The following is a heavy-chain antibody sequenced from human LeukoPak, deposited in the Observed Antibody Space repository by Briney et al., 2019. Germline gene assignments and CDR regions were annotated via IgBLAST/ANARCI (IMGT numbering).Heavy chain of an antibody. CDR1: GFTFSSYG. D-gene: IGHD3-22*01. J-gene: IGHJ4*02. Sequence: QTGGSLRLSCAASGFTFSSYGMNWVRQAPGKGLDWVSYISSSSSTIYYADSVKGRFTISRDTAKNSLYLQMNSLRAEDTALYYCARDLRITMIPGLFDYWGQGTLVTVSS. CDR2: ISSSSSTI. V-gene: IGHV3-48*01. CDR3: ARDLRITMIPGLFDY.